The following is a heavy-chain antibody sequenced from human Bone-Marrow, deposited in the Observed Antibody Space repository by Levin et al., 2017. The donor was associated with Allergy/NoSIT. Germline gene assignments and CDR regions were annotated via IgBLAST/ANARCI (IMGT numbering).Heavy chain of an antibody. CDR1: GGSISSGGYH. V-gene: IGHV4-31*03. J-gene: IGHJ4*02. Sequence: SETLSLTCTVSGGSISSGGYHWSWIRQHAGKGLEWIGYIYYMGSTNYNPSLKSRAMISLATSKNQFSLKVTSATAADAAVYYCAREDGSTFDSWGQGTLVTVSS. D-gene: IGHD5-24*01. CDR3: AREDGSTFDS. CDR2: IYYMGST.